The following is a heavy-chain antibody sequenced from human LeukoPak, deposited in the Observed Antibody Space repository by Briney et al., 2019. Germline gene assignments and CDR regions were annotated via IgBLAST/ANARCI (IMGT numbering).Heavy chain of an antibody. CDR1: GGSFSGYY. D-gene: IGHD3-10*01. J-gene: IGHJ6*04. V-gene: IGHV4-34*01. CDR3: ARTHYYGSGSYYNLRYYYGMDV. CDR2: INHSGST. Sequence: SETLSLICAAYGGSFSGYYWSWIRQPPGKGLEWIGEINHSGSTNYNPSLKSRVTISVDTSKNQFSLKLSSVTAADTAVYYCARTHYYGSGSYYNLRYYYGMDVWGKGTTVTVSS.